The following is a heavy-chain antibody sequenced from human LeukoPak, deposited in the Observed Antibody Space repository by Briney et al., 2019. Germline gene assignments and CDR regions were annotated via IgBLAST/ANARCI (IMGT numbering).Heavy chain of an antibody. J-gene: IGHJ4*02. CDR3: ARDGDGDYVFSYYFDY. V-gene: IGHV3-30*04. Sequence: PGGSLRLSCAASGFTFSSYAMHWVRQAPGKGLEWVALISYDESNTFYADSVKGRFTISRDNSKNTLYLQMNSLRVEDTAVYHCARDGDGDYVFSYYFDYWGQGTLVTVSS. CDR1: GFTFSSYA. CDR2: ISYDESNT. D-gene: IGHD4-17*01.